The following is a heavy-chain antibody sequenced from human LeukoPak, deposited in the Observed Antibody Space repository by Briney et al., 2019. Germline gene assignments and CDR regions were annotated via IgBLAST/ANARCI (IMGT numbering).Heavy chain of an antibody. D-gene: IGHD4-17*01. J-gene: IGHJ4*02. CDR1: GFTFSSYW. Sequence: GGSLRLSCAASGFTFSSYWIHWVRQAPGKGLVWVSRINSDGSKIRYADSVKGRFTISRDNAKNTVYLQMNSLRAEDTAVYYCAKDLDVHRTYGDYNFDYWGQGTLVTVSS. CDR3: AKDLDVHRTYGDYNFDY. V-gene: IGHV3-74*01. CDR2: INSDGSKI.